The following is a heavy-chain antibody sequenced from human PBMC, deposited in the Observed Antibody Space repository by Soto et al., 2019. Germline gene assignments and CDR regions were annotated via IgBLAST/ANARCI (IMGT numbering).Heavy chain of an antibody. D-gene: IGHD3-22*01. CDR3: STRAYDTSGYYRFDP. Sequence: SETLSLTCAVYGGSFSGHSWTWIRQSPGKGLEWIGDINHSGRVNYSPSLKSRVTISLDTSKDQFSLTLSAVTAADTAMYYCSTRAYDTSGYYRFDPGGQGTLGTVSS. CDR1: GGSFSGHS. CDR2: INHSGRV. J-gene: IGHJ5*01. V-gene: IGHV4-34*01.